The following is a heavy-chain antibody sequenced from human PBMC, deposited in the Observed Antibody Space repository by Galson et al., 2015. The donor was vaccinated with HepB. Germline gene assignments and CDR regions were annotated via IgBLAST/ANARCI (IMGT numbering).Heavy chain of an antibody. V-gene: IGHV3-72*01. Sequence: SLRLSCAASGFTFSDHYMDWVRQAPGKGLEWVGRSRNKANSYTTEYAASVKGRFTISRDDSKNSLYLQMNSLKTEDTAVYYCARVPDYDSIGRSDYWGQGTLVTVSS. D-gene: IGHD3-22*01. CDR3: ARVPDYDSIGRSDY. CDR1: GFTFSDHY. CDR2: SRNKANSYTT. J-gene: IGHJ4*02.